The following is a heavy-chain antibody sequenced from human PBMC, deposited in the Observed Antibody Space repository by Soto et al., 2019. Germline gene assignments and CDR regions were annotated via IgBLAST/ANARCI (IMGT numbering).Heavy chain of an antibody. CDR2: IYWDDDK. CDR1: GFSLSTSGVG. V-gene: IGHV2-5*02. Sequence: QITLKESGPTLVKPTQTLTLTCTFSGFSLSTSGVGVGWIRQPPRKALEGLALIYWDDDKRYSPSLKSRLTIPKDTSKNQAVLTMTNMDPVDTATYYCALARHPYCCYGMDVRGQGTTVTVSS. J-gene: IGHJ6*02. CDR3: ALARHPYCCYGMDV.